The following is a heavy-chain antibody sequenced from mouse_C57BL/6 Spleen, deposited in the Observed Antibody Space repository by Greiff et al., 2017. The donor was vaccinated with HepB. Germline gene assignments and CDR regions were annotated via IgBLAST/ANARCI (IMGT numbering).Heavy chain of an antibody. D-gene: IGHD2-4*01. J-gene: IGHJ4*01. CDR2: IDPSDSDT. V-gene: IGHV1-52*01. CDR3: ARGDYPYAMDY. Sequence: QVQLQQPGAELVRPGSSVKLSCKASGYTFTSYWMHWVKQRPIQGLEWIGNIDPSDSDTHYNQKFKDKATLTVDKSSSTAYMQLSSLTSEDSAVYYCARGDYPYAMDYWGQGTSVTVSS. CDR1: GYTFTSYW.